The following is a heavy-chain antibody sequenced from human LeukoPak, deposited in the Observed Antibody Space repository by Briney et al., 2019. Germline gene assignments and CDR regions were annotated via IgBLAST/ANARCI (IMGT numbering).Heavy chain of an antibody. J-gene: IGHJ5*02. Sequence: ESLKISCTASGYTFTGYWIGWVRQMPGKGLEWMGIIYPGDSDTRYSPSLHGHVTISADKSITTAYLQSSSLKASDSAMYYCARHAGIENWFDPWGQGTLVTASS. CDR2: IYPGDSDT. CDR3: ARHAGIENWFDP. CDR1: GYTFTGYW. V-gene: IGHV5-51*01.